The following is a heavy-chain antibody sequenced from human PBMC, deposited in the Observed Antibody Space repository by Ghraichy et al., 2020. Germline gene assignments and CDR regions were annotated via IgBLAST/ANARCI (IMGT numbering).Heavy chain of an antibody. CDR2: IYYSGST. Sequence: SQTLSLTCTVSGGSISSSSYYWGWIRQPPGKGLEWIGSIYYSGSTYYNPSLKSRVTISVDTSKNQFSLKLSSVTAADTAVYYCAEMTTVKESFDYWGQGTLVTVSS. V-gene: IGHV4-39*01. CDR3: AEMTTVKESFDY. D-gene: IGHD4-11*01. J-gene: IGHJ4*02. CDR1: GGSISSSSYY.